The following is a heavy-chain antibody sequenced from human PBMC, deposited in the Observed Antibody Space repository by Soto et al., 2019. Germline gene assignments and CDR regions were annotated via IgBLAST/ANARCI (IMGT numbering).Heavy chain of an antibody. V-gene: IGHV3-49*04. CDR1: GFTFGDYA. Sequence: PGGSLRLSCTSSGFTFGDYAMNWVRQAPGKGLEWVGFIRSKAYGGTTEYASSVKGRFTISRDDSKSFAYLQMNSLKTEDTAVYYCTRDLYSSSWQGYYGMDVWGQGTTVTVSS. CDR3: TRDLYSSSWQGYYGMDV. J-gene: IGHJ6*02. CDR2: IRSKAYGGTT. D-gene: IGHD6-13*01.